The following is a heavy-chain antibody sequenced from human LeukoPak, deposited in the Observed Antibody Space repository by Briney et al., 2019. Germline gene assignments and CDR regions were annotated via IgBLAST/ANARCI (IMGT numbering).Heavy chain of an antibody. D-gene: IGHD2-8*01. CDR1: AFTVSSNY. Sequence: GGSLRLSCAASAFTVSSNYMSWVRQAPGKGLEWVSAISGSGGSTYYADSVKGRFTISRDNSKNMLYLQMNSLRAEDTAVYYCAKDQGGDIVLMVYARGRDAFDIWGQGTMVTVSS. CDR2: ISGSGGST. CDR3: AKDQGGDIVLMVYARGRDAFDI. J-gene: IGHJ3*02. V-gene: IGHV3-23*01.